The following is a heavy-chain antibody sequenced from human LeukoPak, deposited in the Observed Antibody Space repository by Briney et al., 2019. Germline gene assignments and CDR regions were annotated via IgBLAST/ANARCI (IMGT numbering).Heavy chain of an antibody. J-gene: IGHJ6*02. CDR2: INHSGST. D-gene: IGHD6-6*01. V-gene: IGHV4-34*01. CDR3: ARGRELVRLSTQLPPPYGMDV. CDR1: CGSFSGDY. Sequence: SETLSLTRAVYCGSFSGDYWSWVRHPPGKGLEWLGEINHSGSTNYNPSLKSRVTISVDTSKNQFSLKLSSVTAADTAVYYCARGRELVRLSTQLPPPYGMDVWGQGTTVTVSS.